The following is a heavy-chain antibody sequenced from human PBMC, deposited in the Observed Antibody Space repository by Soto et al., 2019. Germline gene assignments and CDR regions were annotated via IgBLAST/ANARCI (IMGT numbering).Heavy chain of an antibody. CDR1: GYDFSKFD. CDR3: ATSYDSGFDP. J-gene: IGHJ5*02. D-gene: IGHD3-3*01. CDR2: ISPKSANT. Sequence: QIPLVQSGAELKRPGASVRVSCEASGYDFSKFDISWLRQAPGQGPEWMGRISPKSANTNYAQGFQGRVTMTADTSTSTAYMEVRRLRSDDTAVYYCATSYDSGFDPWGQGTLVTVSS. V-gene: IGHV1-18*01.